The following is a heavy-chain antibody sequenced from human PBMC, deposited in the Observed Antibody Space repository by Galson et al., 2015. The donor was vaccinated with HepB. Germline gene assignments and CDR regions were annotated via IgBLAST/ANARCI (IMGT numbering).Heavy chain of an antibody. CDR1: GGTFSSYG. J-gene: IGHJ2*01. D-gene: IGHD2-21*02. CDR3: ARGYCGGDCYSGWNWYFDL. CDR2: IIPIFGIA. Sequence: SVKVSCKAPGGTFSSYGITWVRQAPGQGLEWMGVIIPIFGIAKHAQKFQGRVTFTADEPTSTAYMELSSLRSEDTAVYHCARGYCGGDCYSGWNWYFDLWGRGTLVTVSS. V-gene: IGHV1-69*13.